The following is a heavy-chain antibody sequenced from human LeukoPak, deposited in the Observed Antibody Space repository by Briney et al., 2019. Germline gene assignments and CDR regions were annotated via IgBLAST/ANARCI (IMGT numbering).Heavy chain of an antibody. D-gene: IGHD1-20*01. Sequence: PSETLSLTCTVSGDSVTSSSYYWGWIRQPPGKGLGWIGSIYYSGSTYYNPSLKSRVTISVDTSKNQFSLKLSSVTAAGTAVYYCARHYNWNDGMDVWGQGTTVTVSS. CDR2: IYYSGST. CDR3: ARHYNWNDGMDV. CDR1: GDSVTSSSYY. J-gene: IGHJ6*02. V-gene: IGHV4-39*01.